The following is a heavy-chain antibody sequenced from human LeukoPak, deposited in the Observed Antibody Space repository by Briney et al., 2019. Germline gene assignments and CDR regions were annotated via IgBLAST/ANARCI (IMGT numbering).Heavy chain of an antibody. CDR2: IRYDGSNK. V-gene: IGHV3-30*02. D-gene: IGHD2-21*01. J-gene: IGHJ4*02. CDR3: AKCHLTSYCVGDH. Sequence: GGSLRLSCAASGFTFSSYGMHWVRQAPGKGLEWVAFIRYDGSNKYYADSVKGRFTISRDNSKNTLYLQMNSLRAEDTAVYYCAKCHLTSYCVGDHWGQGTLVTVSS. CDR1: GFTFSSYG.